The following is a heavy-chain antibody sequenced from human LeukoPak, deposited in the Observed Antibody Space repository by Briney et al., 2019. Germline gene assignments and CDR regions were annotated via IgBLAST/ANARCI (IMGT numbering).Heavy chain of an antibody. Sequence: GGSLRLSCAASGFTFSDYYMIWIRQAPGKGLEWVSYISSSGSTIYYADSVKGRFTISRDNAKNSLYLQMNSLRAEDTAAYYCARGDGYNSYYFDYWGQGTLVTVSS. CDR2: ISSSGSTI. CDR3: ARGDGYNSYYFDY. V-gene: IGHV3-11*01. CDR1: GFTFSDYY. D-gene: IGHD5-24*01. J-gene: IGHJ4*02.